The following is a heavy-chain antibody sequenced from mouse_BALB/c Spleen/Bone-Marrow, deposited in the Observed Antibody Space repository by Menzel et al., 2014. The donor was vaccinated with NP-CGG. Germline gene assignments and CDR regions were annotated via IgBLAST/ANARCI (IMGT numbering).Heavy chain of an antibody. J-gene: IGHJ2*01. CDR3: ARYDGYFDY. D-gene: IGHD2-3*01. V-gene: IGHV1-54*01. CDR2: INPGSGCT. CDR1: GYAFTDYL. Sequence: QVQLQQSGAELVRPGTSVKVSCKASGYAFTDYLMEWLKQRPGQGLEWIGVINPGSGCTNYNEKFKDKATLTADKSSSTDCMQLSSLTSDDSAGYFCARYDGYFDYWGQGTILTVSS.